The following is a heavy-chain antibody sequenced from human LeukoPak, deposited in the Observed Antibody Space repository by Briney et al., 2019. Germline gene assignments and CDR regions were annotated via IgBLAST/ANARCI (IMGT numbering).Heavy chain of an antibody. CDR3: AKTPGDYSQPYYFDY. CDR1: GFTFSSYA. CDR2: ISASSSST. Sequence: PGGSLRLSCAASGFTFSSYAMTWVRQAPGKGLQWVSLISASSSSTFYADSVKGRFTISRDNSKNTLYLQMNSLRAEDTALYYCAKTPGDYSQPYYFDYWCQGTLVTVSS. V-gene: IGHV3-23*01. D-gene: IGHD3-22*01. J-gene: IGHJ4*02.